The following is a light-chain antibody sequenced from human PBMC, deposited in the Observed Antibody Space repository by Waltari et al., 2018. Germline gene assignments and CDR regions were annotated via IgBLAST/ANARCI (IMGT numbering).Light chain of an antibody. J-gene: IGKJ5*01. Sequence: DIQMTQSPSSVSASIGDRVTITCRASQDINIWLAWYQQKPGRAPQVLIFEATRLQSGVPSRFSGSGSGTEFTLTINSLQPEDFATYYCQQANSFPRTFGQGTRLEIK. V-gene: IGKV1D-12*01. CDR1: QDINIW. CDR3: QQANSFPRT. CDR2: EAT.